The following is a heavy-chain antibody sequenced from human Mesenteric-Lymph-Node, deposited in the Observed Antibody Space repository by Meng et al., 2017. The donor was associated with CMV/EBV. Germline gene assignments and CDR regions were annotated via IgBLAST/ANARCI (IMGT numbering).Heavy chain of an antibody. CDR1: GGSISSYY. Sequence: SETLSLTCTVSGGSISSYYWSWIRQPPGKGLEWIGYIYYSGSTNYNPSLKSRVTISVDTSKNQFSLKLSSVTAADTAVYYCASDRGGRYYYYGMDVWGQGTTVTVSS. CDR3: ASDRGGRYYYYGMDV. D-gene: IGHD3-22*01. V-gene: IGHV4-59*08. CDR2: IYYSGST. J-gene: IGHJ6*02.